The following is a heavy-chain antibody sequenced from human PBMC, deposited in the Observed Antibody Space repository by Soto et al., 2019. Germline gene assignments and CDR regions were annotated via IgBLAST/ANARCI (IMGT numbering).Heavy chain of an antibody. V-gene: IGHV4-39*01. J-gene: IGHJ4*02. CDR1: GDSITSGSYY. Sequence: QLQLQESGPGLVKPSETLSLTCTVSGDSITSGSYYWAWIRQPPGKGLEWIGNIYYTGYTYYNPSLKSRVTISVDASKNQVSLKLNSVTAAATAVFYCARRLSVAAFYFDYWGQGALVTVSS. CDR2: IYYTGYT. D-gene: IGHD6-19*01. CDR3: ARRLSVAAFYFDY.